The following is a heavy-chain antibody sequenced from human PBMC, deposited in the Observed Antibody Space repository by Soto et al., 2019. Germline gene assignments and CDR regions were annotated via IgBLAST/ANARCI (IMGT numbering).Heavy chain of an antibody. Sequence: QVQLQESGPGLVKPSGTLSLTCAVSGGSISSSNWWSWVRQPPGKGLGWIGEIYHSGSTNYNPSPKRRVTISVDKSKNQFSLKLSSVTAADTAVYYCARVSGSYYYGMDVWGQGITVTVSS. CDR2: IYHSGST. CDR3: ARVSGSYYYGMDV. V-gene: IGHV4-4*02. D-gene: IGHD1-26*01. J-gene: IGHJ6*02. CDR1: GGSISSSNW.